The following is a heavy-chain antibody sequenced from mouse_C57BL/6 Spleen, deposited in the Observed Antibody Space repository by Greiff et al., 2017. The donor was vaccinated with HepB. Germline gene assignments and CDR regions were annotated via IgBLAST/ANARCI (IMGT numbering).Heavy chain of an antibody. D-gene: IGHD1-1*01. J-gene: IGHJ4*01. CDR2: IYPGDGDT. Sequence: QVQLKQSGPELVKPGASVKISCKASGYAFSSSWMNWVKQRPGKGLEWIGRIYPGDGDTNYNGKFKGKATLTADKSSSTAYMQLSSLTSEDSAVYFCATLRDYYAMDYWGQGTSVTVSS. V-gene: IGHV1-82*01. CDR1: GYAFSSSW. CDR3: ATLRDYYAMDY.